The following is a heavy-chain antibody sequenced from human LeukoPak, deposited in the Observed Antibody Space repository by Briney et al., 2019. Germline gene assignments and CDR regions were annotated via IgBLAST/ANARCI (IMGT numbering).Heavy chain of an antibody. CDR1: GFTFSSFG. CDR2: ISGSGGIT. Sequence: GGSLRLSCAASGFTFSSFGMTWVRQAPGKGLEWVSTISGSGGITYYADSVKGRFTISRDNSKNTLYLQMISLRAEDTAVYYCARGPYIVLMVYAIGLDYWGQGTLVTVSS. D-gene: IGHD2-8*01. J-gene: IGHJ4*02. CDR3: ARGPYIVLMVYAIGLDY. V-gene: IGHV3-23*01.